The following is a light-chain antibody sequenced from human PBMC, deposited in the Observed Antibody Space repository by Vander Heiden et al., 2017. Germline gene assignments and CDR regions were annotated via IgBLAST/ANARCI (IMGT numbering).Light chain of an antibody. Sequence: SSELTQDPAVSVALGQTVRLTCRGDSLRGYYASWYQQKPGQAPILVIYDKNNRPSGIPDRFSASSSGNTASLTITGAQAEDEADYYCNSRDSSGNRPVFGGGTKLTVL. V-gene: IGLV3-19*01. J-gene: IGLJ3*02. CDR3: NSRDSSGNRPV. CDR1: SLRGYY. CDR2: DKN.